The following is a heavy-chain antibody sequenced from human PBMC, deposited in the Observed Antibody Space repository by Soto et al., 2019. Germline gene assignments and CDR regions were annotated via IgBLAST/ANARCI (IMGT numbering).Heavy chain of an antibody. CDR1: GYSVTIDW. D-gene: IGHD3-16*01. CDR2: IDPSDSYT. CDR3: ARQSTFYYYYGMDV. Sequence: GESLQMSCHGSGYSVTIDWISLVLQMPGKGLDWMGRIDPSDSYTNYSPSFQGHVTISADKSISTAYLQWSSLKASDTAMYYCARQSTFYYYYGMDVWGQGTTVTVSS. V-gene: IGHV5-10-1*01. J-gene: IGHJ6*02.